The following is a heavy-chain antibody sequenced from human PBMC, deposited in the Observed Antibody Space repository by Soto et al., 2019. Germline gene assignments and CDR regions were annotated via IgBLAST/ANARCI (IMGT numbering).Heavy chain of an antibody. CDR3: ARDRDDYGSGNYYNRIDF. J-gene: IGHJ4*02. CDR1: GGIFSTYA. Sequence: QVQLVQSGAEVKKPGSSVKVSCKASGGIFSTYAISWLRQAPVQGLEWRGGISPLFGTPNYAQRFQGRVTITADEPTSTAYMELSRLRSEDTAVYYCARDRDDYGSGNYYNRIDFWGQGTLVTVSS. CDR2: ISPLFGTP. D-gene: IGHD3-10*01. V-gene: IGHV1-69*01.